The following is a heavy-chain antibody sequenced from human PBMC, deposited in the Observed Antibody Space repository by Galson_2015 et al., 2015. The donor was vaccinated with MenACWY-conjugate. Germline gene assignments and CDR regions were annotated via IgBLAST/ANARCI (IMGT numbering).Heavy chain of an antibody. CDR1: GFMFNTYW. J-gene: IGHJ4*02. D-gene: IGHD1-26*01. CDR3: SKSRGASFYFDS. Sequence: SLRLSCAASGFMFNTYWMNWVRQAPGKGLVWVSRINPGGSSTTYADSVKDRFTISRDNAKNTLYLQMNSLRPEDTAVFYCSKSRGASFYFDSWGQGTLVTVSS. CDR2: INPGGSST. V-gene: IGHV3-74*01.